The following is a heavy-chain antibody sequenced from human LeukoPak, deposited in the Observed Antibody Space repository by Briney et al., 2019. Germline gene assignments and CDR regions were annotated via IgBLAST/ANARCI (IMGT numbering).Heavy chain of an antibody. CDR1: GGSISSYY. V-gene: IGHV4-59*08. Sequence: SETLSLTCTVSGGSISSYYWSWIRQPPGKGLEWIGYIYYSGSTNYNPSLKSRVTISVDTSKNQFSLKLSSVTAADTAVYYCARHYYDFWSGYSWPDAFDIWGQGTMATVSS. CDR2: IYYSGST. J-gene: IGHJ3*02. CDR3: ARHYYDFWSGYSWPDAFDI. D-gene: IGHD3-3*01.